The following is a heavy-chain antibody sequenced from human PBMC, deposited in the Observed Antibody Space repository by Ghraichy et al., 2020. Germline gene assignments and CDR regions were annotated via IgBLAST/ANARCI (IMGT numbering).Heavy chain of an antibody. CDR1: GGSFSGYY. D-gene: IGHD4-17*01. Sequence: SETLSLTCAVYGGSFSGYYWSWIRQPPGKGLEWIGEINHSGSTNYNPSLKSRVTISVDTSKNQFSLKLSSVTAADTAVYYCARANGDYDWFDPWGQGTLVTVSS. J-gene: IGHJ5*02. CDR3: ARANGDYDWFDP. CDR2: INHSGST. V-gene: IGHV4-34*01.